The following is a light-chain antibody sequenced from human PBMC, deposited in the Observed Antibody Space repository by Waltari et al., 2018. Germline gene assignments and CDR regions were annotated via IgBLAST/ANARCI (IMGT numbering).Light chain of an antibody. CDR3: QKYGTRPAT. CDR2: DAS. Sequence: EIVLTQSPASLSLSPGDRAPLPCRASQSVGRALAWYQQRPGQAPRLLIYDASSRATGIPDRFSGSGSGTDFSLTISRLEPEDFAVYYCQKYGTRPATFGQGTKVEVK. CDR1: QSVGRA. V-gene: IGKV3-20*01. J-gene: IGKJ1*01.